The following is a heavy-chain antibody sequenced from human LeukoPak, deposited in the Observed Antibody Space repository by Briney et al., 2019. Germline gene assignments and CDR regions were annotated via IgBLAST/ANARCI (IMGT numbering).Heavy chain of an antibody. CDR2: IQSDGSYE. J-gene: IGHJ4*02. CDR1: GFTFSAFA. Sequence: GGSLRLSCAASGFTFSAFAMNWVPHVPGKGLQWLAFIQSDGSYEFYADYVKGRFTISRDNSKKTVFLQMNSLRPEDTATYYRAKDQGVVGSYDYWGQGALVTVSS. D-gene: IGHD3-16*01. CDR3: AKDQGVVGSYDY. V-gene: IGHV3-30*02.